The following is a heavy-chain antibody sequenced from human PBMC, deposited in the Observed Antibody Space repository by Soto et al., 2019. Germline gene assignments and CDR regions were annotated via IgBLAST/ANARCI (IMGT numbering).Heavy chain of an antibody. V-gene: IGHV3-33*01. J-gene: IGHJ6*02. CDR1: GFTFSSYG. CDR2: IWYDGSNK. CDR3: ARDRLVLLFGEKMDG. Sequence: QVQLVESGGGVVQPGRSLRLSCAASGFTFSSYGMHWVRQAPGKGLEWVAVIWYDGSNKYYADSVKGRFTISRDNSKNTLYLQKNRLRGEETAVYYWARDRLVLLFGEKMDGWGPRTTVPGSS. D-gene: IGHD3-10*01.